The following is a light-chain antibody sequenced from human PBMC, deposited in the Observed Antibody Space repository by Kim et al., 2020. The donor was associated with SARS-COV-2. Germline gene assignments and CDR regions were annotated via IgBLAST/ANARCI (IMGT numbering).Light chain of an antibody. CDR3: LQHNTYPHT. Sequence: SASVGDRVTITCRASQGIANNLAWFQQKPGRVPNRLIYDASNLQSGVPARFSGSGSGTEFSLTITSVQPEDFATYYCLQHNTYPHTFGQGTKLEIK. CDR2: DAS. J-gene: IGKJ2*01. V-gene: IGKV1-17*03. CDR1: QGIANN.